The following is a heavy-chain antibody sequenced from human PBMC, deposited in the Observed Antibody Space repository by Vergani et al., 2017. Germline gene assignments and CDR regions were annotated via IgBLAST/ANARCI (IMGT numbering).Heavy chain of an antibody. V-gene: IGHV7-4-1*02. D-gene: IGHD3-22*01. J-gene: IGHJ4*02. CDR2: INTNTGNP. CDR1: GYIFTSYA. Sequence: QVQLVQSGSELKKPGASVKVFCKASGYIFTSYATTWVRQAHGQGLEWMGWINTNTGNPTYAQGFTGRFVFSLDTSVSTAYLQISSLKAEDTAVYYCARQDYYDGSKRLVDYWGQGTLVTGSS. CDR3: ARQDYYDGSKRLVDY.